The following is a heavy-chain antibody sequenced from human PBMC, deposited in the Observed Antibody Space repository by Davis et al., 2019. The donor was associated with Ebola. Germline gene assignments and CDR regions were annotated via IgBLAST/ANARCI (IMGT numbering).Heavy chain of an antibody. CDR1: GGTFSSYG. J-gene: IGHJ6*02. CDR3: ANTGRYYYDSSGYYSYYYYGMDV. CDR2: ISYDGSNK. Sequence: SCKASGGTFSSYGMHWVRQAPGKGLEWVAVISYDGSNKYYADSVKGRFTISRDNFKNTLYLQMNSLRAEDTAVYYCANTGRYYYDSSGYYSYYYYGMDVWGQGTTVTVSS. V-gene: IGHV3-30*18. D-gene: IGHD3-22*01.